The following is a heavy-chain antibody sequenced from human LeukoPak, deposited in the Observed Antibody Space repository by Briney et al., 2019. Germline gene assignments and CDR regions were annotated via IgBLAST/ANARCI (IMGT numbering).Heavy chain of an antibody. Sequence: ASVKVSCKASGYTFTSYDINWVRQATGQGLEWMGWMNPNSGNTGYAQKFQGRVTMTRNTSISTAYMELSSLRSEGTAVYYCARGTPDYDFWSGYYYRYYYYGMDVWGQGTTVTVSS. D-gene: IGHD3-3*01. V-gene: IGHV1-8*01. CDR2: MNPNSGNT. J-gene: IGHJ6*02. CDR1: GYTFTSYD. CDR3: ARGTPDYDFWSGYYYRYYYYGMDV.